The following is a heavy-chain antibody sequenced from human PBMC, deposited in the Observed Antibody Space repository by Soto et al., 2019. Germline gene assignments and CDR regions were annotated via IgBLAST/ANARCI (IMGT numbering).Heavy chain of an antibody. V-gene: IGHV3-7*01. D-gene: IGHD5-18*01. J-gene: IGHJ4*02. CDR2: IKEDGSEK. CDR3: ARDIRGYSYGPTDY. Sequence: GGSLRLSCAASGFTFSSYCMSWVRQAPGKGLEWVANIKEDGSEKYYVDSVKGRFTISRDNAKNSLYLQMNSLRAEDTAVYYCARDIRGYSYGPTDYWGQGTLVTVSS. CDR1: GFTFSSYC.